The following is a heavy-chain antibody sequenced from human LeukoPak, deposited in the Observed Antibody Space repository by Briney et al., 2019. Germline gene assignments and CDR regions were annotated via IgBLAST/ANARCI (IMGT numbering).Heavy chain of an antibody. CDR2: INPSGGST. V-gene: IGHV1-46*01. J-gene: IGHJ4*02. CDR3: ARAPYSSGWYLLTYYFDF. CDR1: GYTFTSYY. Sequence: ASVKVSCKASGYTFTSYYMHWVRQAPGQGLEWMGIINPSGGSTSYAQKFQGRVTMTRDTSISTAYMELSRLRSDDTAVYYCARAPYSSGWYLLTYYFDFWGQGTLVTVSS. D-gene: IGHD6-19*01.